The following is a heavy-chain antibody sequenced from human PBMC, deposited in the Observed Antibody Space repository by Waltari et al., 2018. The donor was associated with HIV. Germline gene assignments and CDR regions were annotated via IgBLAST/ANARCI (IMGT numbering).Heavy chain of an antibody. D-gene: IGHD7-27*01. Sequence: VQLQESGPGLVKPSETLSLTCTVSGGSISSYYWSWIRQPAGKGLEWIGRIYTSESTNYNPSLKSQVTMSVDTSKNQFSLKLSSVTAADTAVYYCARAYLGWSSNWFDPWGQGTLVTVSS. CDR2: IYTSEST. V-gene: IGHV4-4*07. J-gene: IGHJ5*02. CDR1: GGSISSYY. CDR3: ARAYLGWSSNWFDP.